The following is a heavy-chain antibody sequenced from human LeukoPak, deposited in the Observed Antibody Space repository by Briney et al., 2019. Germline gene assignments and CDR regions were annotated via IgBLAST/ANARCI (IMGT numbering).Heavy chain of an antibody. CDR3: ARDRPRELYYYDPGDAFDI. CDR1: GYTFTGYY. J-gene: IGHJ3*02. V-gene: IGHV1-2*02. Sequence: ASVKVSCKASGYTFTGYYMHWVRQAPGQGLEWMGWINPNSGGTNYAQKFQGRVTMTRDTSISTAYMEVKSLRSDDTAVYYCARDRPRELYYYDPGDAFDIWGQGTMVTVSS. CDR2: INPNSGGT. D-gene: IGHD3-22*01.